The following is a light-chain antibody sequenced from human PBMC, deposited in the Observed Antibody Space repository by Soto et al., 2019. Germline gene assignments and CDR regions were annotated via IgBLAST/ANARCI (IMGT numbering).Light chain of an antibody. V-gene: IGKV1-12*01. CDR2: AAS. J-gene: IGKJ3*01. Sequence: DIQMTQSPSYVSASIGDRVTITCRASQGIRSWLAWYQQKPGKAPKLLIHAASILQSGVPSRFSGSRSGTAFTLTISSLQPEDFATYFCPQANSYPFTFGPGTKVDVK. CDR1: QGIRSW. CDR3: PQANSYPFT.